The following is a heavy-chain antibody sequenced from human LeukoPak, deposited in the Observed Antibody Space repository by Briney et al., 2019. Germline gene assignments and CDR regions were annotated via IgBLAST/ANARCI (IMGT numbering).Heavy chain of an antibody. V-gene: IGHV4-4*07. CDR3: ARDRNDILTGYPENWFDP. D-gene: IGHD3-9*01. Sequence: SETLSLTCTVSGGSISSYYWSCIRQPPGKGLEWIGRIYTSGSTNYNPSLTSRASMSVDTSKNQLSLKLSSVTAADTAVYYCARDRNDILTGYPENWFDPWGQGTLVTVSS. CDR2: IYTSGST. CDR1: GGSISSYY. J-gene: IGHJ5*02.